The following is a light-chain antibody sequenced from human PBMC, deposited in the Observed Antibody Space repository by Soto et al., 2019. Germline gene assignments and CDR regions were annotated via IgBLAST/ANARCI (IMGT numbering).Light chain of an antibody. J-gene: IGLJ3*02. V-gene: IGLV1-44*01. CDR1: SSNLGQNP. CDR3: AAWDDSLTGSWV. Sequence: QSVLTQPPSASGTPGQRVTISCSGSSSNLGQNPVHWYQQLPGTAPKLLIYSNSYRPSGVPDRFSGSKSGTSASLAISGLQSEDDADYYCAAWDDSLTGSWVFGGGTKLTVL. CDR2: SNS.